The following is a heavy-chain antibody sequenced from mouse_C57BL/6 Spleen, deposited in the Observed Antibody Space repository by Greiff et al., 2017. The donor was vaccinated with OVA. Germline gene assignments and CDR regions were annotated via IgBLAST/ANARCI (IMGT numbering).Heavy chain of an antibody. CDR1: GFTFTDYY. V-gene: IGHV7-3*01. CDR3: ARYDGYYVNYAIDY. D-gene: IGHD2-3*01. J-gene: IGHJ4*01. Sequence: EVQGVESGGGLVQPGGSLSLSCAASGFTFTDYYMSWVRQPPGKALEWLGFIRNKANGYTTEYSASVKGRCTISRDNSQSILYLQMNALRAEDSATYYCARYDGYYVNYAIDYWGQGTSVTVSS. CDR2: IRNKANGYTT.